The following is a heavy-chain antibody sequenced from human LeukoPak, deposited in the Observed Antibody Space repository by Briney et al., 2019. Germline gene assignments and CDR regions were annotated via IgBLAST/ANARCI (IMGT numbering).Heavy chain of an antibody. Sequence: GESLKISCKGSGCSFTSYWIGWVRQMPGKGLEWMGIIYPGDSDTRYSPSFQGQVTISADKSISTAYLQWSSLKASDTAMYYCARHPGYSSSWYSRYFDYWGQGTLVTVSS. CDR2: IYPGDSDT. CDR1: GCSFTSYW. V-gene: IGHV5-51*01. D-gene: IGHD6-13*01. CDR3: ARHPGYSSSWYSRYFDY. J-gene: IGHJ4*02.